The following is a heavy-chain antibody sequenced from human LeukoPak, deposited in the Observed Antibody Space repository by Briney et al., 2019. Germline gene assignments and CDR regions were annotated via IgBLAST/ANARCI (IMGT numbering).Heavy chain of an antibody. J-gene: IGHJ5*02. CDR1: GFTFSDYN. D-gene: IGHD2-15*01. CDR3: AKGLGYCSGGSCQNWFDP. Sequence: GGSLRLSCAASGFTFSDYNMRWIRQAPGKGLEWVAFIRYDGSNKYYADSVKGRLTISRDNSKNTLYLQMNSLRAEDTAVYYCAKGLGYCSGGSCQNWFDPWGQGTLVTVSS. V-gene: IGHV3-30*02. CDR2: IRYDGSNK.